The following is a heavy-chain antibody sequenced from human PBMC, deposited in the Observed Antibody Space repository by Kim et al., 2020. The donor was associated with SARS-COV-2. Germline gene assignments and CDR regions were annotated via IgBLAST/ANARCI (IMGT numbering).Heavy chain of an antibody. CDR2: ISYDGSNK. J-gene: IGHJ4*02. CDR1: GFTFSSYA. D-gene: IGHD3-16*02. CDR3: ARDSLTISSRYDYVWGSYRF. V-gene: IGHV3-30*04. Sequence: GGSLRLSCAASGFTFSSYAMHWVRQAPGKGLEWVAVISYDGSNKYYADSVKGRFTISRDNSKNTLYLQMNSLRAEDTAVYYCARDSLTISSRYDYVWGSYRFWGQGTLVTVSS.